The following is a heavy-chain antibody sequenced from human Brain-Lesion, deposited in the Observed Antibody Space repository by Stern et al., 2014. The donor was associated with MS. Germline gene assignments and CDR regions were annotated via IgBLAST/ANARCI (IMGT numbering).Heavy chain of an antibody. J-gene: IGHJ5*01. D-gene: IGHD3-10*01. CDR3: ARGERWFDS. V-gene: IGHV3-74*02. CDR1: GFTFSNYW. Sequence: EDQLVESGGGLVQPGGFLRLSCAASGFTFSNYWMHWVRQAPGKGLVWVSRVNNEGRRTSYADSVKGRFTMSRGNAKNTLYLQMNSLRVEDTAIYYCARGERWFDSWGQGTLVTVSS. CDR2: VNNEGRRT.